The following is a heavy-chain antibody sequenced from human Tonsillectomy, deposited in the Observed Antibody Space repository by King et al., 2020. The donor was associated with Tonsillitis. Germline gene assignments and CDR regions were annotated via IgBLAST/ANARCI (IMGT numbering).Heavy chain of an antibody. V-gene: IGHV1-2*02. CDR3: ARDNPSFYEGDWYNYFDY. D-gene: IGHD6-19*01. CDR2: INPDSGGT. CDR1: GYTFTDYY. Sequence: VQLVESGAEVKKPGASVKVSCKASGYTFTDYYIHWVRQVPGQGLEWMGWINPDSGGTNYAQKFQGRVTMTRDTSISTAYMELSRLSSDDTAMYYCARDNPSFYEGDWYNYFDYWGQGTLVTVSS. J-gene: IGHJ4*02.